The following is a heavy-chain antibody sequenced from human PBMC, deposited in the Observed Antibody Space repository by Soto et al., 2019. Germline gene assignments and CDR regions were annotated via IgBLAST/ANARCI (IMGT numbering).Heavy chain of an antibody. Sequence: ASVKVSCKASGGTFSSYAISWVRQAPGQGLEWMGGIIPIFGTANYAQKFQGRVTITADESTSTAYMELSSLRSEDTAVYYCARGVDTAMVPDQRQLWLWGHQFDYWGQGTLVTVSS. D-gene: IGHD5-18*01. CDR2: IIPIFGTA. CDR1: GGTFSSYA. J-gene: IGHJ4*02. V-gene: IGHV1-69*13. CDR3: ARGVDTAMVPDQRQLWLWGHQFDY.